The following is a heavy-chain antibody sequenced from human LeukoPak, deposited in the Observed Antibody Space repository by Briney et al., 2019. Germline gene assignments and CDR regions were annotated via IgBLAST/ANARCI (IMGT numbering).Heavy chain of an antibody. CDR2: VFYSGST. CDR1: GGSINTNTFF. Sequence: SETLSLTCGVSGGSINTNTFFWGWIRQPPGKGLEWIGNVFYSGSTMYNPSLKSRVTMSVDKSKNHFSLNLNSVTAADTSVYYCARGGRAFDVWGQGTLISVSP. V-gene: IGHV4-39*07. J-gene: IGHJ3*01. CDR3: ARGGRAFDV.